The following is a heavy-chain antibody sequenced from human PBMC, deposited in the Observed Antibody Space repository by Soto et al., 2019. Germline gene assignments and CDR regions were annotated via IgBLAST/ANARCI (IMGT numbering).Heavy chain of an antibody. D-gene: IGHD3-3*01. J-gene: IGHJ5*02. Sequence: QVQLVESGGGVVQPGRSLRLSCAASGFNFSSYGMHWVRQAPGKGLEWVAVISYDGSNKYYADSVKGRFTISRDNSKNKLYQQMNSLRADDTAVCYCAKETYDFQERWFDPWGQGTLVNVSS. CDR1: GFNFSSYG. V-gene: IGHV3-30*18. CDR2: ISYDGSNK. CDR3: AKETYDFQERWFDP.